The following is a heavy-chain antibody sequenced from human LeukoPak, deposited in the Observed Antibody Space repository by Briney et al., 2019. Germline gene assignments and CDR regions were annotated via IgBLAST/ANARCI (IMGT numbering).Heavy chain of an antibody. Sequence: GASVKVSCKASGYTFTSYYMHWVRQAPGQGLEWMGIINPSGGSTSYAQKFQGRVTMTRDMSTSTVYMELSSLRSEDTAVYYCARGGGPAAGGLLLWFGELLQIDYWGQGTLVTVSS. CDR1: GYTFTSYY. D-gene: IGHD3-10*01. CDR3: ARGGGPAAGGLLLWFGELLQIDY. J-gene: IGHJ4*02. V-gene: IGHV1-46*01. CDR2: INPSGGST.